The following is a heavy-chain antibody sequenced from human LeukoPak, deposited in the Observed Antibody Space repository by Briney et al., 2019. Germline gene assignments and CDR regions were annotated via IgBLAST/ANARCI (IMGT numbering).Heavy chain of an antibody. CDR1: GFTFDTYN. Sequence: GGSLRLSWATSGFTFDTYNLNWVRQAPGKGLEWVATIRSYSSYIHYADSVKGRFTISRDDAKKSVYLQMNILRAEDTAVYYCARGGITMIVVDDFDYWGQGTLVTVSS. J-gene: IGHJ4*02. CDR2: IRSYSSYI. V-gene: IGHV3-21*01. CDR3: ARGGITMIVVDDFDY. D-gene: IGHD3-22*01.